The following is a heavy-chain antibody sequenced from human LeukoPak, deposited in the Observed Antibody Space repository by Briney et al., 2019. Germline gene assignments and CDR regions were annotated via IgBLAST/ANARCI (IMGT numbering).Heavy chain of an antibody. CDR2: IYSGGST. Sequence: GGSLRLSCAASGFTVSSNYMTWVRQAPGKGLEWVSVIYSGGSTYYADSVKGRFTISRDNSKNTLYLQMNSLKAEDTAMYYCAKDPFGGGESHSHFDYWGQGTLVTVSS. CDR3: AKDPFGGGESHSHFDY. V-gene: IGHV3-53*01. D-gene: IGHD2-21*01. J-gene: IGHJ4*02. CDR1: GFTVSSNY.